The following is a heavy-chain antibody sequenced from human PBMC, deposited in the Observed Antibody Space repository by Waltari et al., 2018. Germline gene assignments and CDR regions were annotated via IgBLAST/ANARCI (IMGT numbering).Heavy chain of an antibody. Sequence: QVQLVQSGAEVKKPGSSVKVSCKASGGTFSSYAISWVRQAPGQGLEWMGGIIPIFGTANYAQKFQGRVTITTDESTSTAYMELSSLRSEDTAVYYCAGSPGRNDFWSGPWAYWGQGTLVTVSS. D-gene: IGHD3-3*01. V-gene: IGHV1-69*05. CDR2: IIPIFGTA. CDR1: GGTFSSYA. J-gene: IGHJ4*02. CDR3: AGSPGRNDFWSGPWAY.